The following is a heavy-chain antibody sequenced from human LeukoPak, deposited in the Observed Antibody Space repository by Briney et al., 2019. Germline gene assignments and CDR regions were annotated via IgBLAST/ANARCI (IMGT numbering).Heavy chain of an antibody. CDR3: ARAMEDIVVVPAANLDY. J-gene: IGHJ4*02. Sequence: GGSLRLSCTASGFTFSNYGMSWVRQAPGKGLEWVSAISGSGGSTYYADSVKGRFTISRDNSKNTLYLQMNSQRAEDTAVYYRARAMEDIVVVPAANLDYWGQGTLVTVSS. CDR2: ISGSGGST. D-gene: IGHD2-2*01. CDR1: GFTFSNYG. V-gene: IGHV3-23*01.